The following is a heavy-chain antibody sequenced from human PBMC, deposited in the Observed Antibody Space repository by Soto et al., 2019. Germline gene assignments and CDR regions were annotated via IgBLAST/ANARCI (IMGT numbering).Heavy chain of an antibody. V-gene: IGHV3-23*01. D-gene: IGHD6-13*01. CDR1: GFTFSSYA. Sequence: GESLKISCAASGFTFSSYAMSWVRQAPGKGLEWVSAISGSGGSTYYADSVKGRFTISRDNSKKTLYLQMNSLRAEDTAVYYCAKDFWVSIAAAGTVNYYYYYMDVWGKGTTVTVSS. J-gene: IGHJ6*03. CDR2: ISGSGGST. CDR3: AKDFWVSIAAAGTVNYYYYYMDV.